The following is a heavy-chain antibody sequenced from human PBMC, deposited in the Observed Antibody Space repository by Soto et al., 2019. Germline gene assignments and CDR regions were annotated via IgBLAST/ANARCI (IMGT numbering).Heavy chain of an antibody. D-gene: IGHD6-19*01. V-gene: IGHV1-18*01. CDR3: ARNRIAVAGNWFDP. CDR1: GYTFTSYG. Sequence: ASVKVSCKDSGYTFTSYGISWVRQAPGQGLGWMGWISAYNGNTNYAQKLQGRVTMTTDTSTSTAYMELRSLRSDDTAVYYCARNRIAVAGNWFDPWGQGTLVTVSS. CDR2: ISAYNGNT. J-gene: IGHJ5*02.